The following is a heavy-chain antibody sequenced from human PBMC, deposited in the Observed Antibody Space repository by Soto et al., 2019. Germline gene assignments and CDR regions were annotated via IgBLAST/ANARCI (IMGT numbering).Heavy chain of an antibody. CDR2: IHSDGSRT. Sequence: GGSLILSCAASGFTFSSYWMHWVRQAPGKGLVWVSRIHSDGSRTTYADSVKGRFTISRDNAKNTLYLQMNSLRAEDTAVYYCAKSDWFDPWGQGTLVTVSS. CDR3: AKSDWFDP. CDR1: GFTFSSYW. V-gene: IGHV3-74*01. J-gene: IGHJ5*02.